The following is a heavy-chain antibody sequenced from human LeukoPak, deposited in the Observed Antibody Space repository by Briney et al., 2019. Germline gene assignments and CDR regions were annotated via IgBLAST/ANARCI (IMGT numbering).Heavy chain of an antibody. CDR2: ISGNNDNP. J-gene: IGHJ4*02. CDR3: ARDGTSTDDY. CDR1: DYTFSNFG. V-gene: IGHV1-18*01. D-gene: IGHD2-2*01. Sequence: ASVKVSCKTSDYTFSNFGISWVRQAPGQGLEWMGWISGNNDNPNYGQKFQGRFTMTTDSSTSTAYMGLRNLRSDDTAVYYCARDGTSTDDYWGQGTLVTVSS.